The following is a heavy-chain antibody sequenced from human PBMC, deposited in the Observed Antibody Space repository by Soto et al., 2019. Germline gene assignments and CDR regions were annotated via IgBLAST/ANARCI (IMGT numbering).Heavy chain of an antibody. J-gene: IGHJ6*02. D-gene: IGHD2-15*01. CDR1: GFTFSSYG. Sequence: PEGSLRLSWAAYGFTFSSYGLHRVRQDPGKGLEWVGVISYDASNKYYADSVKGRFTISRDNSKNTLYLQMNSLRAEDTAVYYCAKDCLIDYYYKHYRIDFWGQGTTXT. CDR3: AKDCLIDYYYKHYRIDF. V-gene: IGHV3-30*18. CDR2: ISYDASNK.